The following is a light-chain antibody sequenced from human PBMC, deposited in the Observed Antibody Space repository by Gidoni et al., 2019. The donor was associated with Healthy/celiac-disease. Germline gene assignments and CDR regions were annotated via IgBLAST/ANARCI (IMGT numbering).Light chain of an antibody. Sequence: DIQMTQSPSSLSASVGDRVTITCQSSQDISKYLNWYQQKPGKAHKLLIYDASNLETGVPARFSGSGSGTDFTVYIRSLQPEDIATYYCQQYDNLPRTFGQGTKVEIK. CDR1: QDISKY. J-gene: IGKJ1*01. CDR3: QQYDNLPRT. CDR2: DAS. V-gene: IGKV1-33*01.